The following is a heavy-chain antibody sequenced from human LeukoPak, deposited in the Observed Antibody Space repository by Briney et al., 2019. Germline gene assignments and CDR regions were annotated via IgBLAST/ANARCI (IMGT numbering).Heavy chain of an antibody. CDR2: INQYGSER. D-gene: IGHD3-3*01. V-gene: IGHV3-7*01. CDR1: GFTFSSHW. CDR3: ANNYYDFWSGYCAY. Sequence: GGSLRLSCAASGFTFSSHWMSWVRQAPGKGLEWVANINQYGSERNYVDSVKGRFTISRDNAKSSLYLQMNSLRAEDTAVYYCANNYYDFWSGYCAYWGQGTLVTVSS. J-gene: IGHJ4*02.